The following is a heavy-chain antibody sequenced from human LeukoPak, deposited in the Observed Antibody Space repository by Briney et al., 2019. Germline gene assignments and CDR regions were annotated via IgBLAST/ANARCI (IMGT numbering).Heavy chain of an antibody. J-gene: IGHJ6*03. Sequence: ASVNVSCKASGYTFTGYYMHWVRQAPGQGLEWMGWINPNSGGTNYAQKFQGRVTMTRDTSISTAYVELSRLRSDDTAVYYCARGLGSYFDYYYYMDVWGKGTTVTVSS. CDR1: GYTFTGYY. V-gene: IGHV1-2*02. CDR3: ARGLGSYFDYYYYMDV. D-gene: IGHD1-26*01. CDR2: INPNSGGT.